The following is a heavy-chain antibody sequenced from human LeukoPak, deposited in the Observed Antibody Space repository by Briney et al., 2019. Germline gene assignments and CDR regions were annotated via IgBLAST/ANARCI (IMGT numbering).Heavy chain of an antibody. CDR2: IYTSGST. Sequence: PSETLSLTCTVSGGSISGYYWSWVWQPAGKGLEWIGRIYTSGSTNYNPSLKSRVTMSVDTSKNQFSLKLSSVTAADTAVYYCARVITTVNAFDIWGQGTMVTVSS. CDR1: GGSISGYY. V-gene: IGHV4-4*07. D-gene: IGHD4-17*01. CDR3: ARVITTVNAFDI. J-gene: IGHJ3*02.